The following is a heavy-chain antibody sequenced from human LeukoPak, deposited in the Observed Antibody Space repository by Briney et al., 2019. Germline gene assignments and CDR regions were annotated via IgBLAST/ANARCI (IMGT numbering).Heavy chain of an antibody. CDR2: IKQDGSEK. CDR3: ARLWFGELSPVYYGMDV. J-gene: IGHJ6*02. D-gene: IGHD3-10*01. Sequence: GGSLRLSCAASGFTFSSYWMSWVRQAPGKGLEWVANIKQDGSEKYYVDSVKGRFTISRDNAKNSLYLQMNSLRAEDTAVYYCARLWFGELSPVYYGMDVWGQGTTVTVSS. CDR1: GFTFSSYW. V-gene: IGHV3-7*01.